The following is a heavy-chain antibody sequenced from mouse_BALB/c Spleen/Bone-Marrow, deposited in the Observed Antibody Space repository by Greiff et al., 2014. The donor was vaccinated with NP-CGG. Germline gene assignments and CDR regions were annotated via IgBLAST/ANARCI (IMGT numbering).Heavy chain of an antibody. CDR2: ISYSGST. CDR1: GYSITSDYA. Sequence: EVQRVESGPGLVKPSQSLSLTCTVTGYSITSDYAWNWIRQFPGNKLEWMGYISYSGSTGYNPSLKSRISITRDTSKNQFFLQXXXXXTEXTATYYCAIKPYYSWFAYWGQGTLVTVSA. V-gene: IGHV3-2*02. D-gene: IGHD2-10*01. J-gene: IGHJ3*01. CDR3: AIKPYYSWFAY.